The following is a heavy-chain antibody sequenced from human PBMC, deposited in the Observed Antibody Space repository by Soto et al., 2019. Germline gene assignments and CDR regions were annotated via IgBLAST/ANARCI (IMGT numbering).Heavy chain of an antibody. CDR1: GGSISSSSYY. J-gene: IGHJ4*02. CDR2: IYYSGST. D-gene: IGHD2-15*01. CDR3: ARVVGYCSGGSCYSSSHFDY. V-gene: IGHV4-39*01. Sequence: QLQLRESGPGLVKPSETLSLTCTVSGGSISSSSYYWGWIRQPPGKGLEWIGNIYYSGSTYYNPPRKSRVTISVDTSKNQFSLKLSSVTAADAAVYYCARVVGYCSGGSCYSSSHFDYWGQGILVAVSS.